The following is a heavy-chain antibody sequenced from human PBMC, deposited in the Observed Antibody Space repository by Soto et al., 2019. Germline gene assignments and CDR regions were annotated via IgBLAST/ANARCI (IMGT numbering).Heavy chain of an antibody. V-gene: IGHV4-4*07. J-gene: IGHJ5*02. CDR2: IYTSGST. Sequence: SATQSITCTVSGGSISSYYWSWIRQPAGKGLEGIGRIYTSGSTNYNPSLKSRVTMSVDTSKNQFPLKLSSVTAADTAVYYCARDSRRYGDDNWFDPWGQGTLVTVSS. CDR3: ARDSRRYGDDNWFDP. D-gene: IGHD4-17*01. CDR1: GGSISSYY.